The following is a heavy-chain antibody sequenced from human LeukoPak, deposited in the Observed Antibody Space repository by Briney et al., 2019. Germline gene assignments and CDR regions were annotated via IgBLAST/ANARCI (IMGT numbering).Heavy chain of an antibody. CDR2: ISSSSSYI. J-gene: IGHJ4*02. CDR1: GFTFSSYS. Sequence: GGSLRLSCAASGFTFSSYSMNWVRQAPGKGLEWVSSISSSSSYIYYADSVKGRFTISRDNAKNSLYLQMNSLRAEDTAVYYCARGGATRYYYDSSGYYPAFDYRGQGTLVTVSS. CDR3: ARGGATRYYYDSSGYYPAFDY. D-gene: IGHD3-22*01. V-gene: IGHV3-21*01.